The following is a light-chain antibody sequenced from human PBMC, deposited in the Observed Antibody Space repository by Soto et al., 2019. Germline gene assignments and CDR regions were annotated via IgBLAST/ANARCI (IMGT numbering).Light chain of an antibody. J-gene: IGLJ1*01. V-gene: IGLV2-14*01. CDR3: SSYTSSSTLVV. CDR2: DVS. Sequence: QSALTQPRSVSGSPGQSVTISCTGTSSDVGGYNYVSWYQQHPGKAPKLMIYDVSNRPSGVSNRFSGSKSGNTASLTISGLQAEDEADYYCSSYTSSSTLVVFGTGTKLTVL. CDR1: SSDVGGYNY.